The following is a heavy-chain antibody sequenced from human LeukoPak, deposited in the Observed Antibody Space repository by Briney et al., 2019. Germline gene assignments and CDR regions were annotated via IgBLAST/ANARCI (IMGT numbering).Heavy chain of an antibody. Sequence: GGSLRLSRAASGFTFSSYAMSWVRQAPGKGLEWVSAISGSGRTTYYADSVKGRFTISRDNSKSTLYLQMNSLRAEDTAVYYCAKDTNWNYDWFDPWGQGTLVTVSS. CDR3: AKDTNWNYDWFDP. J-gene: IGHJ5*02. D-gene: IGHD1-7*01. CDR1: GFTFSSYA. CDR2: ISGSGRTT. V-gene: IGHV3-23*01.